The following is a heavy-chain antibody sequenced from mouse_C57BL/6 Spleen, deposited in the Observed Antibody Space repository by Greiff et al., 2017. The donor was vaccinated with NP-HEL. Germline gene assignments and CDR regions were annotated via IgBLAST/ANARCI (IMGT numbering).Heavy chain of an antibody. J-gene: IGHJ4*01. V-gene: IGHV5-17*01. D-gene: IGHD1-1*01. CDR1: GFTFSDYG. CDR3: ARPPITFYAMDY. CDR2: ISSGSSTI. Sequence: EVQLVESGGGLVKPGGSLKLSCAASGFTFSDYGMHWVRQAPEKGLEWVAYISSGSSTIYYADTVKGRFTISRDNAKNTLFLQMTRLRSEDTAMYYCARPPITFYAMDYWGQGTSVTVSS.